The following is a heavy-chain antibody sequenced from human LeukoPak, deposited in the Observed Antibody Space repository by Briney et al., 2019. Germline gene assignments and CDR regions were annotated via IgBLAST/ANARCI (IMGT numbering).Heavy chain of an antibody. CDR1: GGSISSGDYY. CDR2: IYYSGST. D-gene: IGHD2-2*01. Sequence: SGTLSLTRTVSGGSISSGDYYWSWIRQPPGKGLEWIGYIYYSGSTYYNPSLKSRVTISVDTSKNQFSLKLSSVTAADTAVYYCAREDIVVVPAAMYGMDVWGKGTTVTVSS. J-gene: IGHJ6*04. V-gene: IGHV4-30-4*01. CDR3: AREDIVVVPAAMYGMDV.